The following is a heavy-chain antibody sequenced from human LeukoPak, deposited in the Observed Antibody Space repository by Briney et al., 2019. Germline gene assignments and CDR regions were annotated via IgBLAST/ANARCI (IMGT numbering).Heavy chain of an antibody. J-gene: IGHJ4*02. CDR2: ITTSGNSI. V-gene: IGHV3-48*03. D-gene: IGHD1-26*01. CDR1: GFTFSTYE. CDR3: ARGGSVSYYFDY. Sequence: PGGSLRLSCAASGFTFSTYEMNWVRQAPGKGLEWVSYITTSGNSIYYADSVKGRFTISRENTKNSLYLQMNSLRAEDTAVCYCARGGSVSYYFDYWGQGTLVTVSS.